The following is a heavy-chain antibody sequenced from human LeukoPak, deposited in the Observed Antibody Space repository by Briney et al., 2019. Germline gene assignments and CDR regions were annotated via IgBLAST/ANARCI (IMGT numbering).Heavy chain of an antibody. CDR2: IYYSGGT. CDR3: ARHVTISGPYDASDI. CDR1: GDSISSYY. J-gene: IGHJ3*02. Sequence: SETLSLTCTVSGDSISSYYWSWIRQPPGKGLEWIGYIYYSGGTDYNPSLKSRVTISVDTSKNQFSLKLRSATAADTAVYYCARHVTISGPYDASDIWGQGTMVTASP. D-gene: IGHD5-24*01. V-gene: IGHV4-59*08.